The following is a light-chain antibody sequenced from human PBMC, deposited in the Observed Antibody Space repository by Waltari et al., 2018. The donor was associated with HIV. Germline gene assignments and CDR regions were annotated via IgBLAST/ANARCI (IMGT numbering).Light chain of an antibody. CDR2: EVN. J-gene: IGLJ1*01. CDR1: SSNVGGDDY. CDR3: ISYAGSNNFV. V-gene: IGLV2-8*01. Sequence: QSALTQPPSASGSPGQSVTISCTGTSSNVGGDDYVSWYQQHPVKAPKLMIYEVNKRPSGVPDRFSGSKSGNTASLTVSGLQAEDEADYFCISYAGSNNFVFGPGTKVTVL.